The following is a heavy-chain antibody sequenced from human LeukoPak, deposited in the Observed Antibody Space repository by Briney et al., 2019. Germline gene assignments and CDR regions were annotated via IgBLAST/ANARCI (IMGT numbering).Heavy chain of an antibody. CDR3: AKGNWGDFDY. CDR2: INWNGGST. J-gene: IGHJ4*02. CDR1: GFTFDDYG. D-gene: IGHD7-27*01. Sequence: PGGSLRLSCAASGFTFDDYGMSWVRQAPGKGLEWVSGINWNGGSTGYADSVKGRSTISRDNSKNTLYLQMNSLRAEDTAVYYCAKGNWGDFDYWGQGTLVTVSS. V-gene: IGHV3-20*04.